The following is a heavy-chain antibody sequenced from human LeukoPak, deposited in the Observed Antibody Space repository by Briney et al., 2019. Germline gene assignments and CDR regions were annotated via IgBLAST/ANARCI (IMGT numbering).Heavy chain of an antibody. D-gene: IGHD3-3*01. J-gene: IGHJ6*03. Sequence: SETLSLTCTVSGGSISSSSYYWGWIRQPPGKGLEWIGSIYYSGGTYYNPSLKSRVTISVDTSKNQFSLKLSSVTAADTAVYYCARDSYDFWSGSYYYYYYYMDVWGKGTTVTVSS. CDR1: GGSISSSSYY. CDR3: ARDSYDFWSGSYYYYYYYMDV. CDR2: IYYSGGT. V-gene: IGHV4-39*07.